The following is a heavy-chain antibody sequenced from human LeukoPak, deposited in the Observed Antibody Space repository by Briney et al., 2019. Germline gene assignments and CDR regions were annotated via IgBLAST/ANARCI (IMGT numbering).Heavy chain of an antibody. CDR3: ARRSDSGSDDGEDYFDY. CDR1: GGSIYSTTFY. Sequence: SETLSLTCTVSGGSIYSTTFYWGWIRQPPGKGLEWIGSMYYDGSTYHNPSLKSRVAISVDTSNNQFSLKLTSVTAADTAVYFCARRSDSGSDDGEDYFDYWGQGTLVTVSS. J-gene: IGHJ4*02. CDR2: MYYDGST. D-gene: IGHD1-26*01. V-gene: IGHV4-39*01.